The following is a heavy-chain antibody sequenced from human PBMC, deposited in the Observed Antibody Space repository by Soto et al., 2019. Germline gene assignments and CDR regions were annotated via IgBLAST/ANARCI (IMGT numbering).Heavy chain of an antibody. D-gene: IGHD6-6*01. CDR3: ASSSSSTRDPDY. V-gene: IGHV1-69*13. J-gene: IGHJ4*02. CDR2: IIPIFGTA. CDR1: GGTLSSYA. Sequence: VTSVKVSCKASGGTLSSYASRWVRQAPGQGLEWMGGIIPIFGTANSAQKFQGRVTITADESTSTAYMELSSLRSEDTAVYYCASSSSSTRDPDYWGQGTLVTVSS.